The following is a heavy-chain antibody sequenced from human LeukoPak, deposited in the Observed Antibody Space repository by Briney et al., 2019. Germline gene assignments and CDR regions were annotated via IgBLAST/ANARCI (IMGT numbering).Heavy chain of an antibody. D-gene: IGHD5-12*01. CDR3: ARGGYIGRGDNWFDP. CDR1: GASFTAYY. J-gene: IGHJ5*02. V-gene: IGHV4-34*01. Sequence: KPPETLSPTCVVYGASFTAYYCSWIRQPPGKGLEWNGATNHSGSTNYNTSLKSRATRSVDTSKNQLSWNRASVTLADTAVYYCARGGYIGRGDNWFDPWGQGTLVTVSS. CDR2: TNHSGST.